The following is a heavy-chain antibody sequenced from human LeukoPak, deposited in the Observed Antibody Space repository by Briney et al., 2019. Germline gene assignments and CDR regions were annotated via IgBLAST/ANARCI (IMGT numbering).Heavy chain of an antibody. J-gene: IGHJ4*02. D-gene: IGHD4-17*01. CDR3: AKARWIPHYGDHDF. CDR1: GFTFSSYS. V-gene: IGHV3-21*01. Sequence: GGSLRLSCAASGFTFSSYSMNWVRQAPGKGLEWVSSISSSSTYIYYADSVKGRFTISRDNAKNSLYLQMNSLRAEDTAVYYCAKARWIPHYGDHDFWGQGILVTVSS. CDR2: ISSSSTYI.